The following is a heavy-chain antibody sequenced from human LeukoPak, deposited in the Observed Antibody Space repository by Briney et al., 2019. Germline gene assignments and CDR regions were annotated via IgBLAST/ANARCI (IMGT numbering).Heavy chain of an antibody. D-gene: IGHD3-10*01. CDR2: ISSSGSTI. V-gene: IGHV3-11*01. CDR3: ASPYGSGSYLYYYGMDV. Sequence: GGSLRLSCAASGFTFSTSAMSWVRQAPGKGLEWVSYISSSGSTIYYADSVKGRFTISRDNAKNSLYLQMNSLRAEDTAVYYCASPYGSGSYLYYYGMDVWGQGTTVTVSS. J-gene: IGHJ6*02. CDR1: GFTFSTSA.